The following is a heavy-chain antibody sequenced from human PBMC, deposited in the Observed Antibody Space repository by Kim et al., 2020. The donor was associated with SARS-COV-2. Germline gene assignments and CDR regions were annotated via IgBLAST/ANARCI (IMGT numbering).Heavy chain of an antibody. J-gene: IGHJ3*01. D-gene: IGHD3-9*01. CDR1: GFTFSSYG. CDR2: ISYDGSNK. Sequence: GGSLRLSCAASGFTFSSYGMHWVRQAPGKGLEWVAVISYDGSNKYYADSVKGRFTISRDNSKNTLYLQMNSLRAEDTAVYYCAKGSGGYDIRNWGQGTMVTVSS. CDR3: AKGSGGYDIRN. V-gene: IGHV3-30*18.